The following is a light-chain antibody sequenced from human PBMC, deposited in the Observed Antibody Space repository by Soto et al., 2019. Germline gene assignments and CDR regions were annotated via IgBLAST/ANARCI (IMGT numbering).Light chain of an antibody. Sequence: DIQMTQSPSSLSASVGDRVTITCQASQDISNYLNWYQQKPGKAPKLLIYDASNLETGVPSRFSGSGSGTDFTFTISSLKPEDIAPYYRHQYDNLRFSFTFGPGTKVDIK. CDR1: QDISNY. V-gene: IGKV1-33*01. CDR3: HQYDNLRFSFT. J-gene: IGKJ3*01. CDR2: DAS.